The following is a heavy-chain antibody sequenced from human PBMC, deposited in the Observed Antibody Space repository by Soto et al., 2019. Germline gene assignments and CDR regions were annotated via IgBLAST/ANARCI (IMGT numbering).Heavy chain of an antibody. CDR3: ARRGGDCISTSCYLDY. Sequence: QVQLQESGPGLVKPSQTLSLTCTVSGGSISSGGYYWSWIRQHPGKGLEWIGYIYYSGSTYYNPSRKRRVTISVDTSKNQFSLKLSSVTAADTAVYYCARRGGDCISTSCYLDYWGQGTLVTVSS. CDR1: GGSISSGGYY. D-gene: IGHD2-2*01. J-gene: IGHJ4*02. V-gene: IGHV4-31*03. CDR2: IYYSGST.